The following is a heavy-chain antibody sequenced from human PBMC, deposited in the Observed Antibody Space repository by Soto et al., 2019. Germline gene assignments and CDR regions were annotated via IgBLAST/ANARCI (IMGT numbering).Heavy chain of an antibody. D-gene: IGHD6-13*01. CDR3: ARKDTRGYSSSWYNYFDY. Sequence: SETLSLTCTISGVSISSGKWWSWVRQPPGEGLEWIGEIFHTGNTDYKPSLKSRVSILVDKSKNQFSLNLDSVTAADTAVYYCARKDTRGYSSSWYNYFDYWGQGTLVTVSS. CDR1: GVSISSGKW. CDR2: IFHTGNT. V-gene: IGHV4-4*02. J-gene: IGHJ4*02.